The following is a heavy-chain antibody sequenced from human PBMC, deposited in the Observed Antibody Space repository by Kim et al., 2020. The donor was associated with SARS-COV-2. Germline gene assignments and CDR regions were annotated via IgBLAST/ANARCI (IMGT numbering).Heavy chain of an antibody. J-gene: IGHJ4*02. V-gene: IGHV3-49*03. D-gene: IGHD3-22*01. Sequence: GGSLRLSCSTSGLAFGTYIMSWFRQAPGKGLEWVSFIRTKAYRRTTEHAASVRGRFVILRDDSKSIAYLQMNGLKTEDTAVYYCATSRAYDSDDESGYYYPHFDYWGQGTLVTVSS. CDR2: IRTKAYRRTT. CDR1: GLAFGTYI. CDR3: ATSRAYDSDDESGYYYPHFDY.